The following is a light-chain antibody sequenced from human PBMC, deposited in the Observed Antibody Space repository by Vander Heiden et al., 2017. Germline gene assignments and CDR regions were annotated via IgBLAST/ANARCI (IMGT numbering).Light chain of an antibody. CDR2: GNA. CDR1: SSNIGAGYD. Sequence: QSVLTQPPPESGAPGQRATISCTGGSSNIGAGYDVHWYQQLPGTAPKLLIYGNANRPSGVPDRFSGSKSGTSASLAITRLQAEDEADYYCQSYDSSLSSVVFAGGTKLTVL. CDR3: QSYDSSLSSVV. J-gene: IGLJ2*01. V-gene: IGLV1-40*01.